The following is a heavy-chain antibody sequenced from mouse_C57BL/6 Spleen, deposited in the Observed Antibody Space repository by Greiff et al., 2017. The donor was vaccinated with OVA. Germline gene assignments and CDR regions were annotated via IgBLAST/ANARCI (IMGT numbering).Heavy chain of an antibody. Sequence: DVMLVESGGDLVKPGGSLKLSCAASGFTFSSYGMSWVRQTPDKRLAWVATISSGGSYTYYPDSVKGRFTISRDNAKNTLYLQMSSLKSEDTAMYYCARHSYDYDGGTWFAYWGQGTLVTVSA. CDR2: ISSGGSYT. D-gene: IGHD2-4*01. V-gene: IGHV5-6*02. CDR1: GFTFSSYG. CDR3: ARHSYDYDGGTWFAY. J-gene: IGHJ3*01.